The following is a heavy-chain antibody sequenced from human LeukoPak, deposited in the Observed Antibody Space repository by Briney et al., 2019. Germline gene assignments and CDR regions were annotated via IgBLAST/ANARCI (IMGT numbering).Heavy chain of an antibody. V-gene: IGHV3-33*06. CDR3: AKDGTGTTGGFDY. Sequence: GGSLRLSCAASGFTFSSYGMHWVRQAPGKGLEWVAVIWYDGSNKYYADSVKGRFTISRDNSKNTLYLQMNSLRAEDTAVYYCAKDGTGTTGGFDYWGQRTLVTVSS. CDR1: GFTFSSYG. J-gene: IGHJ4*02. CDR2: IWYDGSNK. D-gene: IGHD1-7*01.